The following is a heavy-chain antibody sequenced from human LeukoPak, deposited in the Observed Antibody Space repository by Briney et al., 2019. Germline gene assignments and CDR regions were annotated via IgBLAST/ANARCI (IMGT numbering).Heavy chain of an antibody. V-gene: IGHV3-48*01. CDR2: ISSRSSTI. Sequence: GGSLRLSCAGSGFTVSSDHMNWVRQAPGKGLEWVSYISSRSSTIFYADSVKGRFTISRDNAKNSLYLQINSLKTEDTAVYYCTTDLEGAGVFDCWGQGTLVTVSS. J-gene: IGHJ4*02. D-gene: IGHD1-26*01. CDR3: TTDLEGAGVFDC. CDR1: GFTVSSDH.